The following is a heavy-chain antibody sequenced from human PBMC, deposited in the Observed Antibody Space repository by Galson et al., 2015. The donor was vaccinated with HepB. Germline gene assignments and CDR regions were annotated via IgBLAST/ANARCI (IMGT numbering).Heavy chain of an antibody. D-gene: IGHD4/OR15-4a*01. CDR3: AKWGVPTLQYHMDV. CDR1: GFTFSNYG. J-gene: IGHJ6*03. CDR2: VTNSGGSK. Sequence: SLRLSCAASGFTFSNYGMSWVRQGPGKGLEWVSGVTNSGGSKYSADSVKGRFTISTDNSKNTLYLQMNSLRAEDTAVYYCAKWGVPTLQYHMDVWGKGTTVIVSS. V-gene: IGHV3-23*01.